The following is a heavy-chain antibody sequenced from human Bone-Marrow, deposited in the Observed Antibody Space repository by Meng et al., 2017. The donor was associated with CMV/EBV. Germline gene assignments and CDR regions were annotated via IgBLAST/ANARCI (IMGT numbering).Heavy chain of an antibody. Sequence: GESLKISCAASGFTFGTYAMSWVRQAPGKGLEWVSGIIGSGVTTYYADSVKGRFTISRDNSKNKLYLQMNSLRAEDTAVYYCVKDGTRWLRLIMYFDNWGQGTLVTVSS. J-gene: IGHJ4*02. CDR1: GFTFGTYA. V-gene: IGHV3-23*01. CDR2: IIGSGVTT. CDR3: VKDGTRWLRLIMYFDN. D-gene: IGHD5-12*01.